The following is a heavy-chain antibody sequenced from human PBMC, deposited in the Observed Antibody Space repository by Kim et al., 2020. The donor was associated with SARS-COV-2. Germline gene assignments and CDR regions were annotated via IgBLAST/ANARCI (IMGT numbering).Heavy chain of an antibody. J-gene: IGHJ4*02. CDR1: GFTFSSYS. Sequence: GGSLRLSCAASGFTFSSYSMNWVRQAPGKGLEWVSSISSSSSYIYYADSVKGRFTISRDNAKNSLYLQMNSLRAEDTAVYYCARDDYGDYGEFDYWGQGTLVTVSS. V-gene: IGHV3-21*01. D-gene: IGHD4-17*01. CDR3: ARDDYGDYGEFDY. CDR2: ISSSSSYI.